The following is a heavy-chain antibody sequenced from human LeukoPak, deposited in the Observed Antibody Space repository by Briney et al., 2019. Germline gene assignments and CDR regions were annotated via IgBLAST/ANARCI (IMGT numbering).Heavy chain of an antibody. CDR3: ARGLWVVGPSPKPNNWFDP. J-gene: IGHJ5*02. Sequence: SETLSLTCTVSGGSISSSSYYWGWIRQPPGKGLEWIGSIYYSGSTYYNPSLKSRVTISVDTSKNQFSLKLSSVTAADTAVYYCARGLWVVGPSPKPNNWFDPWGQGTLVTVSS. CDR2: IYYSGST. D-gene: IGHD2-15*01. CDR1: GGSISSSSYY. V-gene: IGHV4-39*07.